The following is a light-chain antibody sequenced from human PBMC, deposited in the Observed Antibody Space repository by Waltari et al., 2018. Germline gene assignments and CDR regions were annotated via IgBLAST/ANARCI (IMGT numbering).Light chain of an antibody. Sequence: EIVLTQSPGTLSLSPGERVTLSCRASQSVSRALAWYQQKPGQTPRLLIYGASNRATGIPDRLSGSGSGTDFSLTIRRLEPEDFAVYYCQHYVRLPVTFGQGTKVEIK. CDR3: QHYVRLPVT. V-gene: IGKV3-20*01. J-gene: IGKJ1*01. CDR2: GAS. CDR1: QSVSRA.